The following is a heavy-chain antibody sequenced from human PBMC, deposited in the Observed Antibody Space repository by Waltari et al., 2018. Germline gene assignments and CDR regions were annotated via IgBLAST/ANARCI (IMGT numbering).Heavy chain of an antibody. V-gene: IGHV1-69*12. J-gene: IGHJ4*02. CDR2: IIPFLGTA. D-gene: IGHD3-22*01. CDR1: GGTFSSYA. CDR3: ARGPRITMTY. Sequence: QVQLVQSGAEVKKPGSSVKVSCKASGGTFSSYAISWVRQAPGQGLEWMGGIIPFLGTANYAQKFQGKVTVTADESTSTAYMELSSLRSEDTAVYYWARGPRITMTYWGQGTLVTVSS.